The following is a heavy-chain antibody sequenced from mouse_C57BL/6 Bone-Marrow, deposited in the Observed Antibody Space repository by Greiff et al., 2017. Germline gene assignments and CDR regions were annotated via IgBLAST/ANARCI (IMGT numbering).Heavy chain of an antibody. CDR3: AKEGYDYDEDYYYAMDY. V-gene: IGHV2-5*01. CDR2: IWRGGST. J-gene: IGHJ4*01. Sequence: VQLQQSGPGLVQPSQSLSITCTVSGFSLTSYGVHWVRQSPGKGLEWLGVIWRGGSTDYNAAFMSRLSITKDNSKSQVFFKMNSLQADDTAIYYCAKEGYDYDEDYYYAMDYWGQGTSVTVSS. D-gene: IGHD2-4*01. CDR1: GFSLTSYG.